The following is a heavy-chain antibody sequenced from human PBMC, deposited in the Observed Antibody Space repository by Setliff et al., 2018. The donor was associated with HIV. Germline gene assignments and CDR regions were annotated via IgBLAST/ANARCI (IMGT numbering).Heavy chain of an antibody. CDR1: GYTFTSYA. CDR3: ARESPMIVVASTTFDY. V-gene: IGHV7-4-1*02. D-gene: IGHD3-22*01. CDR2: INTNTGNP. Sequence: GASVKVSCKASGYTFTSYALNWVRQAPGQGLEWMGWINTNTGNPTYAQGFTGRFVFSLDTSVTTAYLQISSLKADDTAVYYCARESPMIVVASTTFDYWGPGNAGHRLL. J-gene: IGHJ4*02.